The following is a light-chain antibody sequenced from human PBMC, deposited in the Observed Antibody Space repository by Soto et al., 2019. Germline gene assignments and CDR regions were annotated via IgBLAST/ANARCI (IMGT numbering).Light chain of an antibody. CDR2: RAS. Sequence: DIQMTQSPSTLSASVGDRVTITCRASQSISDWLAWYQQKPGKAPKLLIYRASNLQGGVPSRFSGSGSGTEFTLTISSLQPDDFATYYCQQYNGYSTFGGGTKVEIK. J-gene: IGKJ4*01. CDR1: QSISDW. CDR3: QQYNGYST. V-gene: IGKV1-5*03.